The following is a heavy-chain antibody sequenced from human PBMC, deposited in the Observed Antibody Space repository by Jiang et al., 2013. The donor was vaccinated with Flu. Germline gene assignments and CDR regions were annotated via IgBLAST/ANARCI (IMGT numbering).Heavy chain of an antibody. J-gene: IGHJ4*02. CDR3: VRGGNFYGSGSYLFYFDY. CDR2: SYYDGYP. V-gene: IGHV4-39*07. CDR1: GAALGGSSYY. D-gene: IGHD3-10*01. Sequence: GPGLVKPSETLSLTCSVSGAALGGSSYYWGWIRQSPGKGLEWITSSYYDGYPYSNPSLKSRVTISVDTSKNQFSLRLSSMTAADTAVYYCVRGGNFYGSGSYLFYFDYWGLGSPVTVSS.